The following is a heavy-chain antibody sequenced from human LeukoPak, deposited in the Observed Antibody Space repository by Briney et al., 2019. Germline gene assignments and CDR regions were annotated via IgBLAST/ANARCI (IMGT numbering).Heavy chain of an antibody. CDR1: EYTFTSYY. CDR3: ARGPEEFIRSGSPFDY. V-gene: IGHV1-46*01. D-gene: IGHD3-3*01. CDR2: INPSGGST. J-gene: IGHJ4*02. Sequence: ASVKVSCKASEYTFTSYYMHWVRQAPGQGLEWMGIINPSGGSTSYAQKFQGRVTMTRDTSTSTVYMELSSLRSEDTAVYYCARGPEEFIRSGSPFDYWGQGALVTVSS.